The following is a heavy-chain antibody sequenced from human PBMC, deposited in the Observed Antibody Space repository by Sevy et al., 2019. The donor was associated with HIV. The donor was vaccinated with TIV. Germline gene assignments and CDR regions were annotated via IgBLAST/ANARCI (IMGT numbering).Heavy chain of an antibody. CDR1: GFSFSNYG. CDR3: AKTPVRVFYGDSNFFDY. J-gene: IGHJ4*02. V-gene: IGHV3-23*01. D-gene: IGHD4-17*01. Sequence: GGSLRLSCAASGFSFSNYGMSWVRQAPGKGLEWVSAISGSGGRTFYADSVKGRFTISRDNSKNTLYLQMNSLRAEDTAVYYCAKTPVRVFYGDSNFFDYWGQGTLVTVSS. CDR2: ISGSGGRT.